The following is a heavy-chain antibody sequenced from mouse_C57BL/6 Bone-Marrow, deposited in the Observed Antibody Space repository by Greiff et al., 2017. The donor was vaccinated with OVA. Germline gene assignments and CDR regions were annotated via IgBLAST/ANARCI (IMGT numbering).Heavy chain of an antibody. J-gene: IGHJ4*01. Sequence: EVKVVESGGGLVQPGESLKLSCESNEYEFPSHDMSWVRKTPEKRLELVAAINSDGGSTYYPDTMERRFIISRDNTKKTLYLQMSSLRSEDTAVTDYYAMDYWGQGTSVTVSS. V-gene: IGHV5-2*01. CDR3: AMDY. CDR2: INSDGGST. CDR1: EYEFPSHD.